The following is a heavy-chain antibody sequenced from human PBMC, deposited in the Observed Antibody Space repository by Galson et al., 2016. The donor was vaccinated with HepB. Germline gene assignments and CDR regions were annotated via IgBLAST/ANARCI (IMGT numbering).Heavy chain of an antibody. CDR3: ARDTLYYSSDSWEDAFDI. CDR1: GGSISYYY. D-gene: IGHD6-19*01. J-gene: IGHJ3*02. Sequence: SETLSLTCTVSGGSISYYYWSWIRQPPGKGLEWIGYIHHSGSTNSNPSLKSRVTISVDTSKNQVSLTLSSVTAADTAVYYCARDTLYYSSDSWEDAFDIWGPGTKVIVTS. V-gene: IGHV4-59*01. CDR2: IHHSGST.